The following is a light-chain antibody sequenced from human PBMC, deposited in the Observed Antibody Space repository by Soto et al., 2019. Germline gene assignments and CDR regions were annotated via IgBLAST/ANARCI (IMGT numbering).Light chain of an antibody. V-gene: IGKV3-20*01. CDR2: GAS. CDR1: QSVSNNY. CDR3: QQYGSSGT. J-gene: IGKJ1*01. Sequence: EIVMTQSPGTLSLSPGERATLSWRASQSVSNNYLAWYKQKPGQAPRLLIYGASNRATGIPDRLSGSGSGTEFTLTISRMEPEDFAVYYCQQYGSSGTFGHGTKVDIK.